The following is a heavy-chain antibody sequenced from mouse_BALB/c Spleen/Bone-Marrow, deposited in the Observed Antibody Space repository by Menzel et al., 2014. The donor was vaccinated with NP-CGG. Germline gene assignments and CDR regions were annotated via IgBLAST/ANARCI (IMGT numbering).Heavy chain of an antibody. V-gene: IGHV1S53*02. CDR3: VLYGSMCRSYAIDY. J-gene: IGHJ4*01. CDR2: ISPGNDNV. Sequence: QVQLQQSDAELVEPGASVMISCKDSGYTFTDRAIHWVKQKPEQGLEWIGYISPGNDNVKDNEKFKGKATLTADRSSNTAYMHLNNLTSEDSAVYFCVLYGSMCRSYAIDYWGQGPSVTAPS. CDR1: GYTFTDRA. D-gene: IGHD1-1*01.